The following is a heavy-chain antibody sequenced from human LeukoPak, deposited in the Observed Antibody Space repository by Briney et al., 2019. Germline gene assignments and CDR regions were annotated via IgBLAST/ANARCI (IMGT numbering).Heavy chain of an antibody. J-gene: IGHJ6*03. CDR3: ARGGGTLNYMDV. CDR2: ISSRSSYI. V-gene: IGHV3-21*01. D-gene: IGHD3-16*01. CDR1: GFTFDDYA. Sequence: PGGSLRLSCATSGFTFDDYAMHWVRQAPGKGLEWVSSISSRSSYIYYADSVKGRFTISRDNAKNSLYLQMNSLRAEDTAVYYCARGGGTLNYMDVWGKGTTVTISS.